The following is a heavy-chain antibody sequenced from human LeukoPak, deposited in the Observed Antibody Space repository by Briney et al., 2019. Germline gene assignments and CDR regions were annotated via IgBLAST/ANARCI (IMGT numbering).Heavy chain of an antibody. CDR1: GYTFTGYY. D-gene: IGHD3-10*01. CDR2: INPNSGGT. CDR3: ARDYYGSGSYLFDY. V-gene: IGHV1-2*02. Sequence: PGASVKVSCKASGYTFTGYYMHWVRQAPGQGLEWMGWINPNSGGTNYAQKFQGRVTMTRDTSISTAYMELSRLRSDDTAVYYCARDYYGSGSYLFDYWGQGTLVTVSS. J-gene: IGHJ4*02.